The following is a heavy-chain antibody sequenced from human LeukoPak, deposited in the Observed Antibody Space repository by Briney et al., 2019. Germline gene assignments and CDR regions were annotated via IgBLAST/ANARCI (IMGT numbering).Heavy chain of an antibody. CDR1: GGSISSSSYY. Sequence: PSETLSLTCTVSGGSISSSSYYWGWIGQPPGKGLEWIGSIYYSGSTYYNPSLKSRVIISVDTSKNQFSLKLSSVTAADTAVYNCARQTFPNDSSGYYPDYWGQGTLVTVSS. D-gene: IGHD3-22*01. V-gene: IGHV4-39*01. J-gene: IGHJ4*02. CDR3: ARQTFPNDSSGYYPDY. CDR2: IYYSGST.